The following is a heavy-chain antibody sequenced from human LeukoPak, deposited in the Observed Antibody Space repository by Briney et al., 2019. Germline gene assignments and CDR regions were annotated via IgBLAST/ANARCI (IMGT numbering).Heavy chain of an antibody. CDR1: GGTFSSYA. V-gene: IGHV1-69*04. CDR3: ARLRMSGPEPYYFDY. Sequence: SVKVSCKASGGTFSSYAISWVRQAPGQGLEWMGMIIPILGIANYAQKFQGRVTITTDESTSTAYMELSSLRSEDTAVYYCARLRMSGPEPYYFDYWGQGTLVTVSS. CDR2: IIPILGIA. J-gene: IGHJ4*02. D-gene: IGHD3-16*01.